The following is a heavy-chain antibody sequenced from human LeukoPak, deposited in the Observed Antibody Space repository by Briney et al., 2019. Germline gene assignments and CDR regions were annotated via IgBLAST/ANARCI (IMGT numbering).Heavy chain of an antibody. V-gene: IGHV4-39*01. D-gene: IGHD1-7*01. CDR1: GGSIRSSSYY. CDR3: VQNIPGTIEH. J-gene: IGHJ1*01. CDR2: IYPTGTT. Sequence: PSETLSLTCTVSGGSIRSSSYYWGWIRQPPGKGLECVGNIYPTGTTYYNPSLKSRVTISIDTSKSQFSLRLSSVTAADTAVYYCVQNIPGTIEHWGQGTLVTVSP.